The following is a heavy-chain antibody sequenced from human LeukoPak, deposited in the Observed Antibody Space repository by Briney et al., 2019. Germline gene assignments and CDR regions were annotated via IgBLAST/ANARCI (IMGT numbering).Heavy chain of an antibody. V-gene: IGHV1-18*01. J-gene: IGHJ5*02. D-gene: IGHD3-10*01. CDR2: ISAYNGNT. Sequence: ASVKVSCKASGYTFTSYGISWVRQAPGQGLEWMGWISAYNGNTNYAQKLQGRVTMTTDTSTSTACMELRRLRSDDTAVYYCARGPPMVRGVIRNWFDPWGQGTLVTVSS. CDR1: GYTFTSYG. CDR3: ARGPPMVRGVIRNWFDP.